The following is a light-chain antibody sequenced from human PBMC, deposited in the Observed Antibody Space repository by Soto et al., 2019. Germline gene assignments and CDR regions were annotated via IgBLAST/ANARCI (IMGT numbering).Light chain of an antibody. V-gene: IGKV4-1*01. J-gene: IGKJ4*01. Sequence: IVMTQSPDSLAVSLGERATINCKSSQSLLYTSNNKNYLAWFQQKPGQPPRLLIYWASTRESRVPDRFSGSGSGTDFTLTISSLQSEDVAVYYCQQYYSNPELTFGGGTKVEIK. CDR1: QSLLYTSNNKNY. CDR3: QQYYSNPELT. CDR2: WAS.